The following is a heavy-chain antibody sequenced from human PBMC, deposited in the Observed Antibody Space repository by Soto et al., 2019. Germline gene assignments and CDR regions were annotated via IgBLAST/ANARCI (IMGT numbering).Heavy chain of an antibody. Sequence: PPDTLSLTCAVYGGSFICYYWSWIRQPPGKGLEWFEEINHSGATNFNPSINSRVTISVDTSRIRFSLKLSSVTVADTAVYYCAGCSCWYGLFDYWGQGTLVTVSS. CDR3: AGCSCWYGLFDY. V-gene: IGHV4-34*01. CDR2: INHSGAT. CDR1: GGSFICYY. J-gene: IGHJ4*02. D-gene: IGHD6-19*01.